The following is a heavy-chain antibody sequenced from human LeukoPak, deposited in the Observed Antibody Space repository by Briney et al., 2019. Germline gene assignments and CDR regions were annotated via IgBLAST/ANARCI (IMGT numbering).Heavy chain of an antibody. CDR3: ARGPTLVRGVIMPDSVGGMDV. J-gene: IGHJ3*01. Sequence: GASVKVSCKASGFTFTSYDINWVRQAPGQGLEWMGWMNPNSGNTRYAQKVQGRITMTRDTSISTAYMELSSLRSEDTAVYYCARGPTLVRGVIMPDSVGGMDVWGQGTMVTVSS. CDR2: MNPNSGNT. D-gene: IGHD3-10*01. V-gene: IGHV1-8*01. CDR1: GFTFTSYD.